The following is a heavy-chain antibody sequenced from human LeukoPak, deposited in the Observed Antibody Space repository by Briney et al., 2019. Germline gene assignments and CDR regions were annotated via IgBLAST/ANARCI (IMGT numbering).Heavy chain of an antibody. J-gene: IGHJ2*01. CDR3: ARGVARHWYFDL. CDR2: IYYSGGT. V-gene: IGHV4-39*07. CDR1: GGSISGSNNY. Sequence: SETLSLTCTVSGGSISGSNNYWGWIRQTPGKGLEWIGSIYYSGGTYYNPSLKSRVTISVDTSKNQFSLKLSSVTAADTAVYYCARGVARHWYFDLWGRGTPVTVSS.